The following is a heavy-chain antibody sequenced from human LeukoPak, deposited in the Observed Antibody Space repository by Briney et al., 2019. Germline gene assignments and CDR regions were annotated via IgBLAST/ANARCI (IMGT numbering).Heavy chain of an antibody. Sequence: GGSLRLSFAASKFIFSKYWMSWVRQAPGKGLEWVADIKEDGSEKYYVDSVKGRFTISRQNAKSSLFLQMNSLRAEDTAVYYCARDYPVLYSSGNWGQGTLVTVSS. CDR2: IKEDGSEK. J-gene: IGHJ4*02. CDR1: KFIFSKYW. D-gene: IGHD6-19*01. CDR3: ARDYPVLYSSGN. V-gene: IGHV3-7*01.